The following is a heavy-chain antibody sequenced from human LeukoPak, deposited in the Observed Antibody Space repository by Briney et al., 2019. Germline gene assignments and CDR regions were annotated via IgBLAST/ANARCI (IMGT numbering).Heavy chain of an antibody. CDR2: IWYDGSNK. CDR1: GFTFSSYG. CDR3: AKESGYCSSTSCFADAFDI. D-gene: IGHD2-2*01. V-gene: IGHV3-33*06. J-gene: IGHJ3*02. Sequence: GGSLRLSCAASGFTFSSYGMHWVRQAPGKGLEWVAVIWYDGSNKYYADSVKGRLTISRENSKNTLYLQMNSLRAEDTAVYYCAKESGYCSSTSCFADAFDIWGQGTMVTVSS.